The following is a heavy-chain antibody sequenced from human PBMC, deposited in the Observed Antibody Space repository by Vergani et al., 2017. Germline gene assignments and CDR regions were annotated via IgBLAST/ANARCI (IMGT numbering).Heavy chain of an antibody. CDR3: ARDFGEVTIGGVSVNWYFDL. CDR1: GYTFTSYG. D-gene: IGHD3-16*02. V-gene: IGHV1-18*01. J-gene: IGHJ2*01. CDR2: ISAYNGNT. Sequence: QVQLVQSGAEVKKPGASVKVSCKASGYTFTSYGISWVRQAPGQGLEWMGWISAYNGNTKYAQKFQGRVTMTTDTSTSTAYMELRSLRSDDTAVYYCARDFGEVTIGGVSVNWYFDLWGRGTLVTVSS.